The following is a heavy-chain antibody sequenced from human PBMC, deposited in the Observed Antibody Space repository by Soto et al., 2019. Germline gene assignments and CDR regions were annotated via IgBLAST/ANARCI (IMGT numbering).Heavy chain of an antibody. CDR3: ARSGVTGIVIPSHWFDP. CDR1: GGSISSGDYY. V-gene: IGHV4-30-4*01. CDR2: IYYSGST. Sequence: SETLSLTCTVSGGSISSGDYYWSWIRQPPGKGLEWIGYIYYSGSTYYNPSLKSRLTISVDTSQNQFSLKLLSVTAADTAIYYCARSGVTGIVIPSHWFDPWGQGTLVTVSS. J-gene: IGHJ5*02. D-gene: IGHD2-21*02.